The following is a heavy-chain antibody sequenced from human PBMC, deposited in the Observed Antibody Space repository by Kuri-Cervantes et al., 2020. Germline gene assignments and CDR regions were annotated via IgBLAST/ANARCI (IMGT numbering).Heavy chain of an antibody. CDR3: ARVGDGSGGSCYLEH. CDR2: IYHTGNT. CDR1: GGSIRSSNW. J-gene: IGHJ1*01. Sequence: GSLRLACAVSGGSIRSSNWWSWVRQPPGKGLEWIGEIYHTGNTNYNPSLKSRVTISIDKSENQFSLRVSSLTAADTAVYYCARVGDGSGGSCYLEHWGQGTLVTVSS. V-gene: IGHV4-4*02. D-gene: IGHD2-15*01.